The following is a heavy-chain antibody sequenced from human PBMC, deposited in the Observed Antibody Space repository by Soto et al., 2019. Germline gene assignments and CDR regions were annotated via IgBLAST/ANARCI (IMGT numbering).Heavy chain of an antibody. Sequence: QVTLKESGPVLVKPTETLTLTCTVSGFSLSNARMGVSWIRQPPGKALEWLAHIFSNDEKSYSTSLKSRLTTXXDXSXXQVVLTITNMDPVDTATYYCARIRYDSSGYPHFDYWGQGTLVTVSS. CDR3: ARIRYDSSGYPHFDY. CDR1: GFSLSNARMG. J-gene: IGHJ4*02. D-gene: IGHD3-22*01. CDR2: IFSNDEK. V-gene: IGHV2-26*01.